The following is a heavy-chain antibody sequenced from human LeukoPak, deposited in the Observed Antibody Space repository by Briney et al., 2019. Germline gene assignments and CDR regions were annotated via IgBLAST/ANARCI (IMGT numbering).Heavy chain of an antibody. CDR1: GFTLSSYA. V-gene: IGHV3-64*01. J-gene: IGHJ4*02. D-gene: IGHD1-26*01. Sequence: GGSLRLSCAASGFTLSSYAMHWVRQAPGKGLEYVSAISSDGGTTYYATSVKGRFIISRDNSKNTLYLQMGSLRAEDMAVYYCARDRGSWGDYYFDYWGQGTLVTVSS. CDR3: ARDRGSWGDYYFDY. CDR2: ISSDGGTT.